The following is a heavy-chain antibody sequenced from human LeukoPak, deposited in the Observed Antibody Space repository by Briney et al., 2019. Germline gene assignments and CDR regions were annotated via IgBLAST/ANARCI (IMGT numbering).Heavy chain of an antibody. D-gene: IGHD3-9*01. Sequence: PGGSLRLSCAASGFTFSSYSMNWVRQAPGKGLEWVSSISSSSSYIYYADSVKGRFTISRDNAKNSLYLQMDSLRAEDTAVYYCARDPGRYFDWLFTPGEAFDIWGQGTMVTVSS. CDR1: GFTFSSYS. V-gene: IGHV3-21*01. CDR3: ARDPGRYFDWLFTPGEAFDI. J-gene: IGHJ3*02. CDR2: ISSSSSYI.